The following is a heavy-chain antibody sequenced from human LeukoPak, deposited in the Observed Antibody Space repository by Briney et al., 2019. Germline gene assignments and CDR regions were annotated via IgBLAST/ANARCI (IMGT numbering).Heavy chain of an antibody. V-gene: IGHV4-4*02. CDR2: IYNRGST. D-gene: IGHD3-9*01. Sequence: SETLSLTCAVSGGSISSSNWWSWVRQPPGKGLEWIGEIYNRGSTNYKPSLKSRVTISVDKSKNQFSLKLSSVTAADTAVYYCARDQPLGSLLRYFDYWGQGTLVTVSS. J-gene: IGHJ4*02. CDR1: GGSISSSNW. CDR3: ARDQPLGSLLRYFDY.